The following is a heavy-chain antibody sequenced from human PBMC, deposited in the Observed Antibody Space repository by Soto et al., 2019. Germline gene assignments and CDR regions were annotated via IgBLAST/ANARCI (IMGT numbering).Heavy chain of an antibody. CDR1: GITFGSRA. CDR3: ARHLSHLKSGWFDP. CDR2: ISGDGSNE. V-gene: IGHV3-30-3*01. D-gene: IGHD3-3*02. Sequence: VQLLESGGDLIQPGGSLRLSCVASGITFGSRAMSWVRQAPGKGLEWVALISGDGSNEYYADSVKGRFTISRDNSRNTLYLQMNRLRADDTAVYYCARHLSHLKSGWFDPWGQGTLVTVSS. J-gene: IGHJ5*02.